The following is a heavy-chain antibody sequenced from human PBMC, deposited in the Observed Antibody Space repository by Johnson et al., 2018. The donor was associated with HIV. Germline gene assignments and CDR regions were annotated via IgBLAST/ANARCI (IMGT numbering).Heavy chain of an antibody. J-gene: IGHJ3*02. Sequence: VQLVESGGGVVQPGRSLRLSCAASGFTFSTYAMHWVRQAPGKGLEWVTIISYDGINKYYADSVKGRFTISRDNSKNTLYLQMNSLRAEDTAVYYCATRQQLVPGAFDIWGQGTMVTVSS. CDR2: ISYDGINK. V-gene: IGHV3-30-3*01. CDR3: ATRQQLVPGAFDI. D-gene: IGHD6-13*01. CDR1: GFTFSTYA.